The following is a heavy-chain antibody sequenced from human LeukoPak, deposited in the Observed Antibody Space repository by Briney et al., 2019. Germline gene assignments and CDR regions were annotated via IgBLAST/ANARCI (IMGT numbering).Heavy chain of an antibody. Sequence: GGPLRLSCAPSGFTFSRYEMNWVRQAPGKGLEWVSYISSSGSTIYYADSVKGRFTISRDNAKNSLYLQMNSLRAEDTAVYYCAELGITMIGGVWGKGTTVTISS. V-gene: IGHV3-48*03. D-gene: IGHD3-10*02. CDR2: ISSSGSTI. CDR3: AELGITMIGGV. J-gene: IGHJ6*04. CDR1: GFTFSRYE.